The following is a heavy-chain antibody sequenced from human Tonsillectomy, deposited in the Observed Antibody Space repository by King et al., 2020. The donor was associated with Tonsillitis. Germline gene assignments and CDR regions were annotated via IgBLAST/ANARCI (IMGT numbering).Heavy chain of an antibody. D-gene: IGHD6-6*01. J-gene: IGHJ6*02. Sequence: VQLVESGGGVVQPGRALRLSCAASGFTFSSYGMHWVRQAPGQGRELVAVTPYEGSNKYNAESVKGRLTISSDNSKNALYLQMNSLRAEDTAVYYCAKDRGAARYYGLDVWGQGTTVTVSS. CDR3: AKDRGAARYYGLDV. CDR1: GFTFSSYG. V-gene: IGHV3-30*18. CDR2: TPYEGSNK.